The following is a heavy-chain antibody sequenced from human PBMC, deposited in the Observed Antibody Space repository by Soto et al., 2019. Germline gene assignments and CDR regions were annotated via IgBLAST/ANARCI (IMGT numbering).Heavy chain of an antibody. CDR3: ARGNITHIGEGWYFDY. CDR2: IDYSGST. CDR1: GGSISSGGYY. Sequence: QVQLQESGPGLVKPSQTLSLTCTVSGGSISSGGYYWSWIRQHPGKGLEWIVYIDYSGSTYYNPSLRSRVNIVVDTFKKQFSLKLSSVTAADTAVYYCARGNITHIGEGWYFDYWGKGTLVTVSS. D-gene: IGHD3-10*01. V-gene: IGHV4-31*03. J-gene: IGHJ4*02.